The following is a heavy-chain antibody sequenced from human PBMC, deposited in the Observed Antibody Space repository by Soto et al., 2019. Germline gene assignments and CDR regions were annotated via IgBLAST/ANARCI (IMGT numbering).Heavy chain of an antibody. D-gene: IGHD4-17*01. V-gene: IGHV5-51*01. CDR1: GYIFSSYW. CDR2: IYPGDSDT. J-gene: IGHJ4*01. CDR3: ARPYGGNSPFFDY. Sequence: LGESLKISCKGSGYIFSSYWIGWVRQVPGKGLEWKGNIYPGDSDTRYSPSFQGHVTISIDKSINTAYLQWTSLRASDTAMYYCARPYGGNSPFFDYWGQGSLVTVSS.